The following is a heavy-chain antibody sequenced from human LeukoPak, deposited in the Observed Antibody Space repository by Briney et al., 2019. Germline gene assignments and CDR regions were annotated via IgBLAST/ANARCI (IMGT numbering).Heavy chain of an antibody. CDR1: GFTFSAYA. V-gene: IGHV3-23*01. CDR2: ISVSGSQT. D-gene: IGHD2-15*01. Sequence: GGSLRLSCVASGFTFSAYAVGWVRRAPGMGLEWVSSISVSGSQTDYADSVKGRFTISRDNSKNTVYLQMTSLRAEDTAIYYCAKDSDISAFFDYWGQGTPVTVSS. J-gene: IGHJ4*02. CDR3: AKDSDISAFFDY.